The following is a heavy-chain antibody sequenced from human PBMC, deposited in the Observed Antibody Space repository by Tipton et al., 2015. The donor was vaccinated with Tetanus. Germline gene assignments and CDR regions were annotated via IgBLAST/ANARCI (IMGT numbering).Heavy chain of an antibody. J-gene: IGHJ4*02. Sequence: SLRLSCAASGSTFREYWMSWVRQAPGKGLEWVADIQNDGGETYHLESVRGRFTISRDNGKNSVYLQMNSLRPEDTAVYYCARIVRMGDFSFFDSWGLGTLVTVSS. CDR2: IQNDGGET. V-gene: IGHV3-7*03. CDR1: GSTFREYW. D-gene: IGHD3-16*01. CDR3: ARIVRMGDFSFFDS.